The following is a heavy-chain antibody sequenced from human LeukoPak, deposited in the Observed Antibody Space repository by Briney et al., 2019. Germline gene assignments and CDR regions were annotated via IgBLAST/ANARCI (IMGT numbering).Heavy chain of an antibody. CDR2: INHSGST. J-gene: IGHJ4*02. CDR1: GGSISTSNYY. CDR3: ARLDQFRIFGSSWTDSSGFDY. D-gene: IGHD6-13*01. V-gene: IGHV4-39*07. Sequence: SETLSLTCTVSGGSISTSNYYWSWIRQPPGKGLEWIGEINHSGSTNYNPSLKSRVTISVDTSKNQFSLKLSSVTAADTAVYYCARLDQFRIFGSSWTDSSGFDYWGQGTLVTVSS.